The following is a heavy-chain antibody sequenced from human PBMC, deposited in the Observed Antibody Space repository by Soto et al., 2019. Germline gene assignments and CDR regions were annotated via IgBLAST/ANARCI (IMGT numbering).Heavy chain of an antibody. V-gene: IGHV3-72*01. D-gene: IGHD6-13*01. J-gene: IGHJ4*02. CDR3: DRGHSSSWYYFDY. Sequence: EVQLVESGGGLVQPGGSLRLSCAASGFTFSDHYMDWVRQAPGKGLEWVGRTRNKANSYTTEYAASVKGRFTISRDDSKNSLYLQMNSLKTEDTAVYYCDRGHSSSWYYFDYWGQGTLVTVSS. CDR1: GFTFSDHY. CDR2: TRNKANSYTT.